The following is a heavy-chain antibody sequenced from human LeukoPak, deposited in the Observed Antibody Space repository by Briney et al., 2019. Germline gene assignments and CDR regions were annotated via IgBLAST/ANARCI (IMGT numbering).Heavy chain of an antibody. J-gene: IGHJ4*02. CDR3: ARGTPYGDYFDY. D-gene: IGHD4-17*01. V-gene: IGHV4-4*02. CDR2: IYHGGST. Sequence: PSETLSLTCAVSGGSISSSNWWSWVRQPPGKGLEWIGEIYHGGSTNYNPSLESRVTISVDKSKNQFSLKLSSVTAADTAVYYCARGTPYGDYFDYWGQGTLVTVSS. CDR1: GGSISSSNW.